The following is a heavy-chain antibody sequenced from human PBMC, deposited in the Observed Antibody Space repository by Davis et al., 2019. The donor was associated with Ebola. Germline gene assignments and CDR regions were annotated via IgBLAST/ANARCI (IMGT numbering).Heavy chain of an antibody. J-gene: IGHJ4*02. CDR1: GYTFTGYY. D-gene: IGHD3-10*01. CDR2: INPNSGGT. CDR3: ARDWSITMVQGVIISGGLDY. Sequence: ASVKVSCKASGYTFTGYYMHWVRQAPGQGLEWMGWINPNSGGTNYAQNFQGRVTMTRDTSISTAYMELSRLRSDDTAVYYCARDWSITMVQGVIISGGLDYWGQGTLVTVSS. V-gene: IGHV1-2*02.